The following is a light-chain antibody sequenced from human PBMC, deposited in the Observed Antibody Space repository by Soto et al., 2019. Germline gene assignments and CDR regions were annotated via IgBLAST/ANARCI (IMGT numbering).Light chain of an antibody. J-gene: IGKJ2*01. Sequence: DIQMTQSPSTLSASVGDRVTITCRASQSISSWLAWYQQKPGKAPKLLIYKASNLESGVPSRFSGTGSGTEFTLSVSSLQPDDFATYYCQQYDSYPHTFGQGTTLEIK. V-gene: IGKV1-5*03. CDR3: QQYDSYPHT. CDR1: QSISSW. CDR2: KAS.